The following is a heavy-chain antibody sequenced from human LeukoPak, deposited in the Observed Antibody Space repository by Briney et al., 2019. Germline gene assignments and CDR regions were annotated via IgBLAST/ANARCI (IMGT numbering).Heavy chain of an antibody. Sequence: SETLSLTCTVSGGSISTFYWSWIRQPPGKGLEWIGYISTSGSTNYNPSLKSRVTISVDTSKNQFSLKLSSVTAADTAVYYCAIHIVVVPAAKKKNWFDPWGQGTLVTVSS. D-gene: IGHD2-2*01. CDR2: ISTSGST. J-gene: IGHJ5*02. CDR1: GGSISTFY. CDR3: AIHIVVVPAAKKKNWFDP. V-gene: IGHV4-4*09.